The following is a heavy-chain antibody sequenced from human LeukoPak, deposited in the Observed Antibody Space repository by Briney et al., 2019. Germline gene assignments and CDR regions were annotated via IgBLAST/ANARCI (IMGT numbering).Heavy chain of an antibody. J-gene: IGHJ4*02. CDR3: VKGYCSGGSCYPLFDF. V-gene: IGHV4-39*01. CDR2: IFYSGAT. Sequence: PSETLSLTCTVSGGSISGGTYYWGWIRQPPGKGLEWIGSIFYSGATYYSPSLKSRVTISVDTSKNQFSLKLSSVTAADTAVYYCVKGYCSGGSCYPLFDFWGPGTLVTVSS. CDR1: GGSISGGTYY. D-gene: IGHD2-15*01.